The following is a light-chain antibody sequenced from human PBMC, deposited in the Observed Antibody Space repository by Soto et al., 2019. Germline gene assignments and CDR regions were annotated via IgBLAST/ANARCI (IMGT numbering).Light chain of an antibody. CDR2: AAS. CDR3: QNYIGAPWT. Sequence: DIQMTQSPSSLSASVGDRVTITCRASQGISTYLVWYQQKPGTGTKLLIFAASTFQSGVPSRFSGSGSGTDFTLTISSLQPEDVATYYCQNYIGAPWTFGQGTKVEIK. CDR1: QGISTY. V-gene: IGKV1-27*01. J-gene: IGKJ1*01.